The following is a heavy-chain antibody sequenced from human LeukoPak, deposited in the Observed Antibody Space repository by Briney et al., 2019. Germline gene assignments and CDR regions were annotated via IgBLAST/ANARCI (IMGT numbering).Heavy chain of an antibody. CDR2: MPYVQGDV. J-gene: IGHJ6*03. D-gene: IGHD1/OR15-1a*01. Sequence: GGSLRLSCAASGFASNGYPMYWVRQAPGKGLEWVAFMPYVQGDVLYADSVKGRFTISRDDSNNTLYLQMNSLRPEDTAVFYCARAGGAWSRTHYYYFMDVWGRGTTVTVSS. CDR3: ARAGGAWSRTHYYYFMDV. V-gene: IGHV3-30*01. CDR1: GFASNGYP.